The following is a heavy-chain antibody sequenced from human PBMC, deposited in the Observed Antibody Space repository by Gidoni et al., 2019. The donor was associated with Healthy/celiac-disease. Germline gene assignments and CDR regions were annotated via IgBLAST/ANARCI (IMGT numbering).Heavy chain of an antibody. CDR2: ISSSSSYI. J-gene: IGHJ3*02. Sequence: EVQLVESGGGLVKPGGSLRLSCAASGFTFSSYSMNWVRQAPGNGLEWVSSISSSSSYIYYADSVKGRFTISRDNAKNSLYLQMNSLRAEDTAVYYCARDGLRVVVTANDAFDIWGQGTMVTVSS. D-gene: IGHD2-21*02. CDR1: GFTFSSYS. V-gene: IGHV3-21*01. CDR3: ARDGLRVVVTANDAFDI.